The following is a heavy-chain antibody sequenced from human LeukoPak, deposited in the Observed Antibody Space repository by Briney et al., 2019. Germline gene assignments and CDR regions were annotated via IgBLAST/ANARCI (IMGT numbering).Heavy chain of an antibody. CDR3: ARGGGFGSGYLL. Sequence: SETLSLTCTVSGGSISSYCWSWIRQPPGKGLEWIGYVSYTGSTNYNPSLKSRVTISVDTSKNQFSLKLSSVTAADTAVYYCARGGGFGSGYLLWGQGTLVTVSS. CDR2: VSYTGST. CDR1: GGSISSYC. D-gene: IGHD3-22*01. J-gene: IGHJ4*02. V-gene: IGHV4-59*12.